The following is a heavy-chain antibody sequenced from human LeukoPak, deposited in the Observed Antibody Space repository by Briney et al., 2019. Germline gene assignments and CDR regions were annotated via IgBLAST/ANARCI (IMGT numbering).Heavy chain of an antibody. V-gene: IGHV1-2*02. CDR1: GYTFSGYY. CDR3: ARVGRAVTARSSFFYY. CDR2: INPNSGGT. Sequence: ASVKVSCKASGYTFSGYYMHWVRQAPGQGLEWMGWINPNSGGTNYAQKFQGRVTMTRDTSISTAYMELIRLRSADTAVYYCARVGRAVTARSSFFYYWGQGTLVTASS. D-gene: IGHD6-6*01. J-gene: IGHJ4*02.